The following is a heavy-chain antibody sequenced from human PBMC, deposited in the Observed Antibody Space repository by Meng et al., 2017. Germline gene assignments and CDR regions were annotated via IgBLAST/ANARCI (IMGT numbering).Heavy chain of an antibody. CDR2: IKQDGSEK. CDR3: ARDRATDSSWQNYYYYYGMDV. V-gene: IGHV3-7*01. CDR1: GFTFSSYW. J-gene: IGHJ6*02. Sequence: GGSLRLSCAASGFTFSSYWMSWVRQAPGKGLEWVANIKQDGSEKYYVDSVKGRFTTSRDNAKNSLYLQMNSLRAEDTAVYYCARDRATDSSWQNYYYYYGMDVWGQGTTVTVSS. D-gene: IGHD6-13*01.